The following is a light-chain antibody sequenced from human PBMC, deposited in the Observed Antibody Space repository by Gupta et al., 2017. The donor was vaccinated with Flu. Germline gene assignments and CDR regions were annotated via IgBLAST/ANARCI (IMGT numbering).Light chain of an antibody. CDR2: GAS. CDR1: QSVSRSY. CDR3: QQDGSSPYT. Sequence: IVFTHSPGTLSLSPGQRATLSCRATQSVSRSYLDWYQQKPGQAPRLLIYGASSRATGIPDRFSGSGSGTDFTLTISRLEPEDFAVYYCQQDGSSPYTFGQGTKLEIK. J-gene: IGKJ2*01. V-gene: IGKV3-20*01.